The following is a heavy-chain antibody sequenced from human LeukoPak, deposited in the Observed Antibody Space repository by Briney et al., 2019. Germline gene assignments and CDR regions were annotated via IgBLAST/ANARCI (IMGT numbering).Heavy chain of an antibody. CDR3: AREATVVGSYFDY. CDR1: GYTFISYA. CDR2: MNAGNGNT. V-gene: IGHV1-3*03. Sequence: ASVKVSCKSSGYTFISYAMHWVRQAPGQRLEWMGWMNAGNGNTKYSQKFQGRVTITRDTSASTAYMELSSLKSEDMAVYYCAREATVVGSYFDYWGQGTLVTVSS. D-gene: IGHD2-15*01. J-gene: IGHJ4*02.